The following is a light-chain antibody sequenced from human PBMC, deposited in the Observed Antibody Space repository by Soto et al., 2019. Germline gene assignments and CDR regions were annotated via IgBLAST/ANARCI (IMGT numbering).Light chain of an antibody. CDR3: CSYAGSNVLV. Sequence: QSVVTQPASVSGSPGQSITISCTGSNSDIGNYNIVSWYQQHPDKAPQLIIYEVTKRPSGVSNRFSGSKSGNTASLTISGLQAEDEGDYHCCSYAGSNVLVFGTGTKVTVL. CDR1: NSDIGNYNI. V-gene: IGLV2-23*02. J-gene: IGLJ1*01. CDR2: EVT.